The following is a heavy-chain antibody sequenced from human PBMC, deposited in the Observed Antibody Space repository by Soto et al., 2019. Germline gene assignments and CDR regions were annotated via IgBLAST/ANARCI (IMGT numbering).Heavy chain of an antibody. D-gene: IGHD2-2*01. V-gene: IGHV4-4*02. CDR1: GGSISSSNW. Sequence: SETLSLTCAVSGGSISSSNWWSWVRQPPGKGLEWIGEIYHSGSTTYNPSLKSRVTISVDKSKNQFSLKLSSVTAADTAVYYCARVSGSTSSNGFDPWGQGTLVAVSS. CDR2: IYHSGST. CDR3: ARVSGSTSSNGFDP. J-gene: IGHJ5*02.